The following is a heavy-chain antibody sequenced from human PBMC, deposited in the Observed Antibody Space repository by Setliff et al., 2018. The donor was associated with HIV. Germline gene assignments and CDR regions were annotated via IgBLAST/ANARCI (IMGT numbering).Heavy chain of an antibody. Sequence: GGSLRLSCAASGFTFSRCGMHWVRQAPGKGLEWVTFIRYDGSDKYYTDSVKGRFTISRDNSKNTLYLQVNGLRAEDTAVYYCAKGETSAYFEYFQNWGQGTLVTVSS. CDR3: AKGETSAYFEYFQN. CDR2: IRYDGSDK. D-gene: IGHD3-22*01. J-gene: IGHJ1*01. V-gene: IGHV3-30*02. CDR1: GFTFSRCG.